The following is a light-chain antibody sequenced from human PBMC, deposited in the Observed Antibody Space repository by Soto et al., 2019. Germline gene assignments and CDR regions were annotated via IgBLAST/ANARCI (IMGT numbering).Light chain of an antibody. CDR1: SSNIGAGYD. V-gene: IGLV1-40*01. Sequence: QSVLTKPPSVSGAPGQRVTISCTGSSSNIGAGYDVHWYQQLPGTAPKLLIYGNSNRPSGVPDRFSGSKSGTSASLAITGLRDEDEADYYCQSYDSSLSGWVFGGGTKLTVL. CDR2: GNS. J-gene: IGLJ3*02. CDR3: QSYDSSLSGWV.